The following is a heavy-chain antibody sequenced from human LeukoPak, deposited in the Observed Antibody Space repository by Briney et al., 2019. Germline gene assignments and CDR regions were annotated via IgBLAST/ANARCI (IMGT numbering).Heavy chain of an antibody. J-gene: IGHJ4*02. D-gene: IGHD6-6*01. V-gene: IGHV3-7*01. CDR1: GFTFSSYA. CDR3: ARIGYSSSSNDY. Sequence: GRSLRLSCAASGFTFSSYAMSWVRQAPGKGLEWVANIKQGGSVKYYVDSVRGRFTISRDNAKNSLYLQMNSLRAGDTAVYYCARIGYSSSSNDYWGQGTLVIVSS. CDR2: IKQGGSVK.